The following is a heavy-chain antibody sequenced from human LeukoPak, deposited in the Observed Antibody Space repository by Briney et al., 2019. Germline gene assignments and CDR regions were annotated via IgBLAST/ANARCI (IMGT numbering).Heavy chain of an antibody. CDR2: ISSNRHYI. CDR1: GFTFSSYS. D-gene: IGHD2/OR15-2a*01. Sequence: PGGSLRLSCAASGFTFSSYSMNWVRQAPGKGLEWVSSISSNRHYIYYADSVTGRFTISRDNAQNSLYLQMNSLRAEDTAVYLCVKDLRSDFMGVLSRYLSYWGQGTLVTVSS. J-gene: IGHJ4*02. V-gene: IGHV3-21*01. CDR3: VKDLRSDFMGVLSRYLSY.